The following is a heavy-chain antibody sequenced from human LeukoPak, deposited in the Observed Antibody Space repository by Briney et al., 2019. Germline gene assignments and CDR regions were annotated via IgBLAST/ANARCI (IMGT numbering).Heavy chain of an antibody. Sequence: GGSLRLSCAASGFNFSTYAMSWVRQAPGKGLEWVSGISTSGGSTYYADSVKGRFTISRDNAKNSLYLQMNSLRAEDTAVYYCAREGVGTFDYWGQGTLVTVSS. CDR1: GFNFSTYA. D-gene: IGHD1-1*01. V-gene: IGHV3-23*01. CDR3: AREGVGTFDY. J-gene: IGHJ4*02. CDR2: ISTSGGST.